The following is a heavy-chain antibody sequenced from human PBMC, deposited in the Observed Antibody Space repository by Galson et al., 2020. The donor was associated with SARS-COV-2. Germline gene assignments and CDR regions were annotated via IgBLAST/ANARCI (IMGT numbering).Heavy chain of an antibody. D-gene: IGHD3-9*01. V-gene: IGHV1-8*01. Sequence: SVKVSFKTSGYTFTRNDINWVRQATGQGREGRGWMNPKSGNSGCTQKFQGRVTMTRDTSISTAYMELSNLTSEDTAVYYCASLVSLPWVPFWLPNYGMDVWGQGTTVSVSS. CDR2: MNPKSGNS. J-gene: IGHJ6*02. CDR1: GYTFTRND. CDR3: ASLVSLPWVPFWLPNYGMDV.